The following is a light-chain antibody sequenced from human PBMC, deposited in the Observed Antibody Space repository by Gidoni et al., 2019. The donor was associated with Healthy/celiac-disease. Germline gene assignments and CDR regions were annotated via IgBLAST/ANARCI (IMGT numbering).Light chain of an antibody. CDR2: EVS. V-gene: IGLV2-8*01. CDR1: SSDVGGYNY. J-gene: IGLJ2*01. CDR3: SSYAGSNPVV. Sequence: QSALTQPPSASGSPGQSVTISCTGTSSDVGGYNYVSWYQQHPGNAPKLMIYEVSKRPSGFPDRFSGSKSGNTASLTVSGLQAEDDADYYCSSYAGSNPVVFGGGTKLTVL.